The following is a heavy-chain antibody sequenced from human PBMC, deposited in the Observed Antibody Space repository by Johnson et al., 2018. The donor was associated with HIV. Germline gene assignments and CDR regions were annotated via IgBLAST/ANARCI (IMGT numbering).Heavy chain of an antibody. J-gene: IGHJ3*02. CDR3: TDGESFFDI. CDR2: ISYDGNNK. CDR1: GFTFSSYA. V-gene: IGHV3-30-3*01. Sequence: QVQLVESGGGVVQPGRSLRLSCAASGFTFSSYAMHWVRQAPGKGLEWVAIISYDGNNKYYADSVKGRFTISRDNSKNSLYLQMNSLKTEDTAVYYCTDGESFFDIWGQGTMVTVSS. D-gene: IGHD3-10*01.